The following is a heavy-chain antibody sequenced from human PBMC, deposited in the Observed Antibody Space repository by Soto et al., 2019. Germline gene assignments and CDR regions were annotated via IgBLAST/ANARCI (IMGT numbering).Heavy chain of an antibody. V-gene: IGHV1-69*13. CDR2: IIPIFGTA. CDR3: ARGTDGYNRYYFDY. CDR1: GGTFSSYA. J-gene: IGHJ4*02. D-gene: IGHD5-12*01. Sequence: SVKVSCKASGGTFSSYAISWVRQAPGQGLEWMGGIIPIFGTANYAQKFQGRVTITADESKSTAYMELSSLRSEDTAVYYCARGTDGYNRYYFDYWGQGTLVTVSS.